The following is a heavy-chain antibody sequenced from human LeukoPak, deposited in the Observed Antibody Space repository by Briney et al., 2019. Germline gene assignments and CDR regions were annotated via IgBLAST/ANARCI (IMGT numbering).Heavy chain of an antibody. CDR2: IYYSGST. V-gene: IGHV4-39*01. CDR1: GGSISSSSYY. J-gene: IGHJ4*02. Sequence: SETLSLTCTVSGGSISSSSYYWGWIRQPPGKGLEWIGSIYYSGSTYYNPSLKSRVTISVDTSKNQFSLKLSSVTAADTAVYYCARQRCSGGSCFFSDYFDYWGQGALVTVSS. D-gene: IGHD2-15*01. CDR3: ARQRCSGGSCFFSDYFDY.